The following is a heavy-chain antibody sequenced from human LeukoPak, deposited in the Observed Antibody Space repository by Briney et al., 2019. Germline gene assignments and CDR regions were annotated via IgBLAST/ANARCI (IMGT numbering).Heavy chain of an antibody. Sequence: ASVKVSCKASGYTCTYYYMHWVRQAPGQGLEWLGVINPSGGSTTYAQKFQGGVTMNRDTSTSTVYMELSSLRSEDTAVYYCARDHVPTYVGIDYWGQGTLVTVSS. D-gene: IGHD1-26*01. CDR3: ARDHVPTYVGIDY. V-gene: IGHV1-46*01. CDR2: INPSGGST. CDR1: GYTCTYYY. J-gene: IGHJ4*02.